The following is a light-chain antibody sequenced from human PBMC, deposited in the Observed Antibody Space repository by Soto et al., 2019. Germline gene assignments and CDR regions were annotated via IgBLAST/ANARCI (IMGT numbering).Light chain of an antibody. CDR1: QSVLYSSNNKNY. Sequence: DIVMTQSPDSLAVSLGERATINCKSSQSVLYSSNNKNYLAWYQQKAGQPPKLLIYWASTRESGVPDRFSGSGSGTDFTLTISSLQAEDGAVYYCQQYYSTPVTFCQGTKVEIK. CDR3: QQYYSTPVT. CDR2: WAS. J-gene: IGKJ1*01. V-gene: IGKV4-1*01.